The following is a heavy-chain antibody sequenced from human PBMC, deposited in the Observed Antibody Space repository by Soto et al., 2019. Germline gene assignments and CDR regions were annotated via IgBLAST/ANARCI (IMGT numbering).Heavy chain of an antibody. CDR1: GFSISSNY. D-gene: IGHD2-21*01. J-gene: IGHJ6*02. V-gene: IGHV3-53*02. CDR3: ARKPPSAIQGWAFGMDV. CDR2: TFSGGNT. Sequence: QLVETGGGLIQTGGSLRLSCAASGFSISSNYIAWVRQPPGKGLEWVSTTFSGGNTEYAASVKGRCSISRDNYKNTLYLQMDNLRGEDTAVYYCARKPPSAIQGWAFGMDVWGQGTTVSVSS.